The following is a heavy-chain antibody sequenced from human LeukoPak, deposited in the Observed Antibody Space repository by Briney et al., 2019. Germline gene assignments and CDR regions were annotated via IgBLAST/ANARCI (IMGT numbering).Heavy chain of an antibody. J-gene: IGHJ4*02. CDR2: ISGSGGST. Sequence: GGSLRLSCAASGFTFSNAWMSWVRQAPGKGLEWVSAISGSGGSTYYADSVKGRFTISRDNSKNTLYLQMNSLRAEDTAVYYCAKTILRGYDILTGYRPYYFDYWGQGTLVTVSS. D-gene: IGHD3-9*01. CDR3: AKTILRGYDILTGYRPYYFDY. CDR1: GFTFSNAW. V-gene: IGHV3-23*01.